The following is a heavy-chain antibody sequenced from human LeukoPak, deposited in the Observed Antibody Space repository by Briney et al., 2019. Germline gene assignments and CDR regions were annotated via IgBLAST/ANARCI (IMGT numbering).Heavy chain of an antibody. V-gene: IGHV3-30-3*01. CDR3: VRGGESTWS. D-gene: IGHD2-15*01. CDR1: GFTFSSYT. J-gene: IGHJ5*02. Sequence: GRSLRLSCAASGFTFSSYTMHWVRQAPGKGLEWVAVISFDGNNKYYADSVKGRFTISRDDAKNTLYLRMNSLRAEDTAVYYCVRGGESTWSWGQGTLVTVSS. CDR2: ISFDGNNK.